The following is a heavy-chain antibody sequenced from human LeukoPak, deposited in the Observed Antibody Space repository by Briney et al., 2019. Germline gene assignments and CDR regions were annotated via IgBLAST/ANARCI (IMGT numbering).Heavy chain of an antibody. Sequence: GGSLRLSCAASGFTFDDYAMSWVRQAPGKGLEWVSAISGSGGSTYYADSVKGRFTISRDNSKNTLYLQMNSLRAEDTAVYYCAKDPLFRTGDYFDYWGQGTLVTVSS. D-gene: IGHD2-8*02. CDR1: GFTFDDYA. CDR3: AKDPLFRTGDYFDY. J-gene: IGHJ4*02. CDR2: ISGSGGST. V-gene: IGHV3-23*01.